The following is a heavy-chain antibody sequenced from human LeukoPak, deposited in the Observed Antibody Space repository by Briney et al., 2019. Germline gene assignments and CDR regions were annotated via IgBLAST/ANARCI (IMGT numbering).Heavy chain of an antibody. J-gene: IGHJ6*03. CDR1: GFTFSSYE. CDR2: ISSSGSTI. D-gene: IGHD3-10*01. CDR3: ARDAVHSGYDYYYYMDV. Sequence: GGSLRLSCAASGFTFSSYEMNWVRQAPGKGLEWVSYISSSGSTIYYADSVKGRFTISRDNAKNSLYLQMNSLRAEDTAVYYCARDAVHSGYDYYYYMDVWGKGTTVTISS. V-gene: IGHV3-48*03.